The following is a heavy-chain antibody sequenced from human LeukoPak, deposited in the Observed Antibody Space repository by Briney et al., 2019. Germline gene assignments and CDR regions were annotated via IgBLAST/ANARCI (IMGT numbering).Heavy chain of an antibody. V-gene: IGHV3-23*01. Sequence: QSGRSLRLSCAASGFTFSSYAMHWIRHAQVKWLELVSAISNNGGHTYYAGSVQGWLAISRANSKSKLCLQMNSLRAEDTAVYYCAKQLGYCSDGSCYFHYWGQGTLVTVSS. CDR3: AKQLGYCSDGSCYFHY. J-gene: IGHJ4*02. CDR1: GFTFSSYA. D-gene: IGHD2-15*01. CDR2: ISNNGGHT.